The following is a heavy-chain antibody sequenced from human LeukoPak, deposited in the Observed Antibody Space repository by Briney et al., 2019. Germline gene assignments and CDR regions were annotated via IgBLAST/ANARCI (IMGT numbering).Heavy chain of an antibody. D-gene: IGHD2-2*01. CDR3: ARSGCSSTSCYVGDFDP. Sequence: ASVKVSCKASGYTFTGYYMHWVRQAPGQRLEWMGWINAGNGNTKYSQEFQGRVTITRDTSASTAYMELSSLRPEDMAVYYCARSGCSSTSCYVGDFDPWGQGTLVTVSS. J-gene: IGHJ5*02. CDR2: INAGNGNT. V-gene: IGHV1-3*03. CDR1: GYTFTGYY.